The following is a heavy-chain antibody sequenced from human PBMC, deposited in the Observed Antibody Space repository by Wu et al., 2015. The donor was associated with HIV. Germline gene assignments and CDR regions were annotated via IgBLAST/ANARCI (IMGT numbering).Heavy chain of an antibody. V-gene: IGHV1-2*02. CDR1: GYTFTDYH. Sequence: QVQLVQSGAEVKKPGASVKVSCKASGYTFTDYHMHWVRQAPGQGLEWMGWINPNSGGTNYAQRFQGRVTMTRDTSISTVYMELSRLISDDTVVYYCATPRSPGFSSAWPTYFDYWGQGTLVTVSS. D-gene: IGHD6-19*01. J-gene: IGHJ4*02. CDR3: ATPRSPGFSSAWPTYFDY. CDR2: INPNSGGT.